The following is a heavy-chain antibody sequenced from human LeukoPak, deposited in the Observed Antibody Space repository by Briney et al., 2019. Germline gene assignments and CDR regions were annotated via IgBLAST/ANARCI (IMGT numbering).Heavy chain of an antibody. CDR3: ATRTYYYDSSEY. CDR2: FDPEDGET. D-gene: IGHD3-22*01. CDR1: GGTFSSYA. J-gene: IGHJ4*02. Sequence: ASVKVSCKASGGTFSSYAISWVRQAPGKGLEWMGGFDPEDGETIYAQKFQGRVTMTEDTSTDTAYMELSSLRSEDTAVYYCATRTYYYDSSEYWGQGTLVTVSS. V-gene: IGHV1-24*01.